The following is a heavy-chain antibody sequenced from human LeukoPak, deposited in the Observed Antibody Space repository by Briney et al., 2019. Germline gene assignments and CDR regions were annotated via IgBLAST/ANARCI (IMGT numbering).Heavy chain of an antibody. J-gene: IGHJ4*02. CDR3: AKSPRDGYNLFDY. Sequence: PGGSLRPSCAASGFTFSSYVMTWVRQAPGKGLEWVSVISGSGDSTYYADSVKGRFTISRDNSKNTLYLQMNSLRAEDTAVYYCAKSPRDGYNLFDYWGQGTLVTVSS. CDR2: ISGSGDST. CDR1: GFTFSSYV. V-gene: IGHV3-23*01. D-gene: IGHD5-24*01.